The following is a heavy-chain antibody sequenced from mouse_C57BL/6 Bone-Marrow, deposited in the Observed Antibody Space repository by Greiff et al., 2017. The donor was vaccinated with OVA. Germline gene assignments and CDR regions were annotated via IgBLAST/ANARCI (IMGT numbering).Heavy chain of an antibody. J-gene: IGHJ3*01. CDR2: IYPRSGNT. Sequence: VMLVESGAELARPGASVKLSCKASGYTFTSYGISWVKQRPGQGLEWIGEIYPRSGNTYYNEKFKGKATLTADKSSSTAYMELRSLTSEDSAVYFWARWRRDDYDWFAYWGQGTLVTVSA. CDR1: GYTFTSYG. CDR3: ARWRRDDYDWFAY. V-gene: IGHV1-81*01. D-gene: IGHD2-4*01.